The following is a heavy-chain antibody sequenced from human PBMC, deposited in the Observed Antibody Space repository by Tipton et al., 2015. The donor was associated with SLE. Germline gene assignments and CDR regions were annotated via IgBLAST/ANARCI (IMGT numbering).Heavy chain of an antibody. V-gene: IGHV3-23*03. J-gene: IGHJ4*02. D-gene: IGHD3-16*01. CDR1: GFTFSSYA. Sequence: SLRLSCAASGFTFSSYAMSWVRQAPGKGLEWASVIYSGGSSTYYADSVKGRFTISRDNSKNTLYLQMNSLRAEDTAVYYCAKIGGEFDYWGQGTLVTVSS. CDR3: AKIGGEFDY. CDR2: IYSGGSST.